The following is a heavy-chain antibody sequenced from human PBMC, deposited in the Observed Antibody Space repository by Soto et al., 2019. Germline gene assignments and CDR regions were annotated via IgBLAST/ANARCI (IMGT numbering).Heavy chain of an antibody. CDR3: GRDRGSRSYGFYYYGMVT. D-gene: IGHD3-10*01. Sequence: SVKLSCKCSGVTFSSYAISWVRQAPGQGLEWMGGIIPIFGTANYAQKVQGRVTITADESTSTADMELSSLSSVGTAVSLSGRDRGSRSYGFYYYGMVTWGEGTTVTVAA. J-gene: IGHJ6*04. CDR2: IIPIFGTA. CDR1: GVTFSSYA. V-gene: IGHV1-69*13.